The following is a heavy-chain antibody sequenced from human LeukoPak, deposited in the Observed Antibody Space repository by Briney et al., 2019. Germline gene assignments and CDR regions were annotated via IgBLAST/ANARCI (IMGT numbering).Heavy chain of an antibody. Sequence: GGSLRLSCAASGFIFSSYSMNWVRQAPGKGLEWVSSISATGNYIYYADSVKGRFTISRDNAKNSLYLQMNSLRAEDTALYYCAGVFYGSGSTPYYDYWGQGTLVTVSS. CDR1: GFIFSSYS. CDR2: ISATGNYI. CDR3: AGVFYGSGSTPYYDY. D-gene: IGHD3-10*01. J-gene: IGHJ4*02. V-gene: IGHV3-21*04.